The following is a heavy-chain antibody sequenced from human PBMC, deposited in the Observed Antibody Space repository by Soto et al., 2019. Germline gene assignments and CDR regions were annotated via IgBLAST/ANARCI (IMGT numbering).Heavy chain of an antibody. CDR1: GFTFSSYG. CDR3: ARGDPELPYYFDY. D-gene: IGHD1-7*01. CDR2: IWYDGSNK. J-gene: IGHJ4*02. V-gene: IGHV3-33*01. Sequence: GGSLRLSCAASGFTFSSYGMHWVRQAPGKGLEWVAVIWYDGSNKYYADSVKGRFTISRDNSKNTLYLQMNSLRAEDTAVYYCARGDPELPYYFDYWGQGTLVTVSS.